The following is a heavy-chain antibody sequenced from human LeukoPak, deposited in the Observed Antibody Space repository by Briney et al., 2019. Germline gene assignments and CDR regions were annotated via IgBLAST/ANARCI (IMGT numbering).Heavy chain of an antibody. J-gene: IGHJ6*02. CDR2: MNQDGSEK. Sequence: GGSLRLSCAASGFTFSESWMSWVRQAPGKGLEWVANMNQDGSEKDYVDSVKGRFTITRDNARKSLYLQMSSLRVEDTAVYYCATYGHWVAGDVWGQGTTVTVSS. CDR3: ATYGHWVAGDV. V-gene: IGHV3-7*01. CDR1: GFTFSESW. D-gene: IGHD7-27*01.